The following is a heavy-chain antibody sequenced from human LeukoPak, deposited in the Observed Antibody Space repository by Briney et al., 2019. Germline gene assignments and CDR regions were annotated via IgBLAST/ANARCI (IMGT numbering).Heavy chain of an antibody. CDR1: GFTFSDYY. D-gene: IGHD3-10*01. CDR2: ISSSSSYT. V-gene: IGHV3-11*05. J-gene: IGHJ4*02. Sequence: PGGSLRLSCAASGFTFSDYYMTWIRQAPGKGLECISYISSSSSYTNYADSVKGRFTISRDNAKNSLYLQMNSLRAEDTAVNYCARGGSKSYYGSGSLSPAGYWGQGTLVTVSS. CDR3: ARGGSKSYYGSGSLSPAGY.